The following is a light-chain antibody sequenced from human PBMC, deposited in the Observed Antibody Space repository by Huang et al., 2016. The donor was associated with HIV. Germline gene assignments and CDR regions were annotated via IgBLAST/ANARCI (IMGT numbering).Light chain of an antibody. CDR2: DAS. CDR3: QQYDSYPWT. J-gene: IGKJ1*01. CDR1: PSINSW. Sequence: DIQMTQSPSTLSASIGDRVTITCRASPSINSWLAWYQQKPGKAPKLLIYDASSLQSGVPSRFSGSESGTEFTLTVTSLQPDDFATYYCQQYDSYPWTFGQGTTVEIQ. V-gene: IGKV1-5*01.